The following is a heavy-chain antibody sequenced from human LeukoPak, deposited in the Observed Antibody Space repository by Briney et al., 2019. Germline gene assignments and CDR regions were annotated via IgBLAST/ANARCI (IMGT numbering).Heavy chain of an antibody. D-gene: IGHD2-2*01. CDR1: GYTFTGYN. Sequence: ASVKVSCKASGYTFTGYNMHWVRQAPGQGLEWMGWINPNNGGTNYAQKFQGRVTMTRDTSISTAYMELRRLTSDDTAVYYCARGRGTTSSNFDYWGQGTLVTVSS. V-gene: IGHV1-2*02. J-gene: IGHJ4*02. CDR2: INPNNGGT. CDR3: ARGRGTTSSNFDY.